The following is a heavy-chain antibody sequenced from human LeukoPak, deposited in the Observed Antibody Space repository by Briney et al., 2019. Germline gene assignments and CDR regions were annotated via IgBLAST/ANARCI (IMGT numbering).Heavy chain of an antibody. CDR1: GGSFSGYY. Sequence: SETLSLTCAVYGGSFSGYYWSWIRQPPGKGLEWIGEINHSGSTNYNPALKSRVTISVDTSKNQFSLKLSSVTAADTAVYYCARAPWYYYDSSGYAYWGQGTLVTVSS. CDR2: INHSGST. D-gene: IGHD3-22*01. J-gene: IGHJ4*02. CDR3: ARAPWYYYDSSGYAY. V-gene: IGHV4-34*01.